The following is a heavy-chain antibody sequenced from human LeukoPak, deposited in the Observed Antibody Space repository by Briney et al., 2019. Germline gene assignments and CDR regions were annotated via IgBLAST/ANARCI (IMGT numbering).Heavy chain of an antibody. CDR2: ISSGTTYI. V-gene: IGHV3-21*01. Sequence: GGSLRLSCAASGFIFSNYDMNWVRQAPGKGLELVSFISSGTTYIYYADSVKGRFTISRDNAKNSLYLQMDSLRAEDTAIYYCARDGLAVAGRGYWGQGTLVTVSS. D-gene: IGHD6-19*01. CDR3: ARDGLAVAGRGY. CDR1: GFIFSNYD. J-gene: IGHJ4*02.